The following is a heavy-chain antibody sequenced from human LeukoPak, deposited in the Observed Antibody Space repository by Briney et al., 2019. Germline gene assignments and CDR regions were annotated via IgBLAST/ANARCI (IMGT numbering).Heavy chain of an antibody. Sequence: GGSLRLSCAAPGFTFDDYGMSWVRQAPGKGLEWLSGINWNGGSTGYADSVKGRFTISRDNAKNSLYLQMNSLRAEDTALYYCARGGKLLWFGAPLRDYNYYYYYMDVWGKGTTVTVSS. CDR3: ARGGKLLWFGAPLRDYNYYYYYMDV. CDR1: GFTFDDYG. CDR2: INWNGGST. J-gene: IGHJ6*03. V-gene: IGHV3-20*04. D-gene: IGHD3-10*01.